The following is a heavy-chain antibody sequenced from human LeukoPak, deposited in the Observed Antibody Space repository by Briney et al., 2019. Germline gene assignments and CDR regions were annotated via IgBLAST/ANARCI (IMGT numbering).Heavy chain of an antibody. CDR3: ARKSASGNYPLDY. J-gene: IGHJ4*02. Sequence: GGSLRLSCAASGFTFSSYWMSWVRQAPGKGLEWVANIKQDGSEKYYVDSVKGRFTISRDNAKNTVFLQMSSLRAEDTALYYCARKSASGNYPLDYWGQGTLVTVSS. CDR2: IKQDGSEK. D-gene: IGHD3-10*01. V-gene: IGHV3-7*03. CDR1: GFTFSSYW.